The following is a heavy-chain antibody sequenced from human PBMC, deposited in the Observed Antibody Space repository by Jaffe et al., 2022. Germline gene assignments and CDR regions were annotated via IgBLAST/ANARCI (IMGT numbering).Heavy chain of an antibody. J-gene: IGHJ4*02. CDR1: GFTFRSCW. CDR3: ARDSRGVFDY. CDR2: MNQDGSEK. Sequence: EVQLAESGGGLVQPGGSLRLSCAASGFTFRSCWMTWVRQAPGKGLEWVANMNQDGSEKYFLDSVKGRFTISRDNAKNSLYLQMNSLRAEDTAVYYCARDSRGVFDYWGQGTLVTVSS. V-gene: IGHV3-7*05. D-gene: IGHD3-10*01.